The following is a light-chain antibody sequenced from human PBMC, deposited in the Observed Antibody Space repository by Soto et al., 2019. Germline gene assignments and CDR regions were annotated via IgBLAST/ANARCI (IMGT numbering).Light chain of an antibody. Sequence: QSALAQPASVSGSPGQSITIPCTGTSSDVADYNYVSWYQQRPGKAPKLMIYEVSNRPSGVSNRFSGSKSGNTASLTISGLQAEDEADYYCSSYTSTTTYVFGTGTKVTVL. CDR3: SSYTSTTTYV. CDR2: EVS. J-gene: IGLJ1*01. CDR1: SSDVADYNY. V-gene: IGLV2-14*01.